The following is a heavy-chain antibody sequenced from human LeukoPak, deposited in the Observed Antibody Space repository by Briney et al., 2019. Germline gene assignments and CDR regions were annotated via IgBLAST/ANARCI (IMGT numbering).Heavy chain of an antibody. CDR3: ARGAIWFGEPYYYGMDV. Sequence: ASVKVSCKASGYTFTSYGISWVRQAPGQGLEWMGWISAYNGNTNYAQKLQGRVTMTTDTSTSTAYMELRSLRSDDTAVYYCARGAIWFGEPYYYGMDVWGQGTTVTVSS. CDR2: ISAYNGNT. J-gene: IGHJ6*02. D-gene: IGHD3-10*01. CDR1: GYTFTSYG. V-gene: IGHV1-18*01.